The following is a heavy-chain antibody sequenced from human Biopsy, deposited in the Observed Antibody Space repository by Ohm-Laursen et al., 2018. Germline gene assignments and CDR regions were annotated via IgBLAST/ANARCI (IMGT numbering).Heavy chain of an antibody. CDR2: IYSGGNT. CDR3: ARGMRSSGWPYFDS. V-gene: IGHV4-61*01. CDR1: GDSLTSGPEN. Sequence: SETLSLTCTVSGDSLTSGPENWSWIRQSPGQGLEYIGFIYSGGNTNYNPSLKNLVTMSVDTSKNQFYLKLYSVTAADTAVYYCARGMRSSGWPYFDSWGQGTLVTVSS. J-gene: IGHJ4*02. D-gene: IGHD6-19*01.